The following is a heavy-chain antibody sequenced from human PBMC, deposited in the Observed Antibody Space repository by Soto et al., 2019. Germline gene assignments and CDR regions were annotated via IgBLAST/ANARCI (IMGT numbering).Heavy chain of an antibody. D-gene: IGHD6-13*01. J-gene: IGHJ4*02. V-gene: IGHV3-23*01. CDR2: MTATGVSI. Sequence: EVQLLESGGGLVQPGGSLRLSCVASGFSFSGYAMSWVRQAPGKGLVWVSSMTATGVSIYYADSVRGRFTISRDNSKNKLELQMSRLRAEDTATYYCAKDSVPYSSSYDLDHWGRGALVTVSS. CDR1: GFSFSGYA. CDR3: AKDSVPYSSSYDLDH.